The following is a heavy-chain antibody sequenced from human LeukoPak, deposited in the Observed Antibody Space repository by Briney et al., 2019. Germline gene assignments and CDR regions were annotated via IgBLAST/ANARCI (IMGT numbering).Heavy chain of an antibody. D-gene: IGHD3-10*01. V-gene: IGHV3-66*01. J-gene: IGHJ4*02. CDR2: IYSGGTT. CDR1: GFTVSSTY. CDR3: AREDASGSYYRSLDY. Sequence: PGGSLRLSCAASGFTVSSTYMSWVRQAPGKGLECLSIIYSGGTTYYADSVKGRFTISRDNSKNTVYLQMNSLRAEDTAVYYCAREDASGSYYRSLDYWGQGTLVTVSS.